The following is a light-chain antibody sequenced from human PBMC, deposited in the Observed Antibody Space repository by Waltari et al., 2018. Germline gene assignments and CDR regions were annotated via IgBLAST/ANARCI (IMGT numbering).Light chain of an antibody. J-gene: IGLJ2*01. CDR2: EVT. Sequence: QSALTQPASVSGSPGQSFTISCTGRGSDMVGSNVVSWYQQHPGKAPKLMIYEVTNRPSGVSIRFSGSKSGNTAALTISGLQAEDGGDYFCCPHAGSETYAVVGGGTKLTVL. CDR3: CPHAGSETYAV. CDR1: GSDMVGSNV. V-gene: IGLV2-23*02.